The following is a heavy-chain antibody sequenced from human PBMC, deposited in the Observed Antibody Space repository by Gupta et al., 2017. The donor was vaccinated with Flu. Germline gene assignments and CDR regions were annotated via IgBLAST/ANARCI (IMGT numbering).Heavy chain of an antibody. CDR3: ARDAYGSGHFDY. CDR2: IYYSGST. D-gene: IGHD3-10*01. CDR1: FGSINSGDYY. J-gene: IGHJ4*02. V-gene: IGHV4-31*11. Sequence: QVQLQESGPGLVKPSQTLSLTCAVSFGSINSGDYYWSWIREHPGRGLEWIGYIYYSGSTHYNPSLKSRATISLDTSKNQFSLKLSSVTAADTAKYYCARDAYGSGHFDYWGQGILVTVSS.